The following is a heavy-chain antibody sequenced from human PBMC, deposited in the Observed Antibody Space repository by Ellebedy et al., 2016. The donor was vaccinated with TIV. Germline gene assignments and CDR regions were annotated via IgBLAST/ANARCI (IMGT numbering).Heavy chain of an antibody. CDR1: GFTFSSYG. CDR3: ARERRFCGNECFLYYYYGMDV. Sequence: GESLKISCAASGFTFSSYGMHWVRQAPGKGLEWVAVIWYDGSNKYYADSVKGRFTISRDNSKNTLYLQMNNLRSEDTAVYYCARERRFCGNECFLYYYYGMDVWGQGTAVTVSS. J-gene: IGHJ6*02. CDR2: IWYDGSNK. D-gene: IGHD2-21*01. V-gene: IGHV3-33*08.